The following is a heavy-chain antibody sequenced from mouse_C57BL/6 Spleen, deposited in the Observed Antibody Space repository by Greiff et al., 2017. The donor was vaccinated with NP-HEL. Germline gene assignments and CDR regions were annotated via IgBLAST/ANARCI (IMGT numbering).Heavy chain of an antibody. CDR3: ARGRGAMDY. Sequence: VQSCCCLLKPGGSLKLSCAASGFTFGSYAMSWVRQTPEKRLEWVATISDGGSYTYYPDNVKGRFTISRDNAKNNLYQQMSHLKSEDTAMYYCARGRGAMDYWGQGTSVTVSS. CDR1: GFTFGSYA. V-gene: IGHV5-4*01. CDR2: ISDGGSYT. J-gene: IGHJ4*01.